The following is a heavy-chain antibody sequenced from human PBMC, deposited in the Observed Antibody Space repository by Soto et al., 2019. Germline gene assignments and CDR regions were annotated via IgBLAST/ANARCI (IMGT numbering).Heavy chain of an antibody. CDR2: ISWNSGSI. J-gene: IGHJ3*02. V-gene: IGHV3-9*01. Sequence: GGSLRLSCAASGFTFDDYAMHWVRQAPGKGLEWVSGISWNSGSIGYADSVKGRFTISRDNAKNSLYLQMNSLRAEDTALYYCAKDMGVDGPTDAFDIWGRGTMVTVSS. CDR1: GFTFDDYA. CDR3: AKDMGVDGPTDAFDI. D-gene: IGHD6-19*01.